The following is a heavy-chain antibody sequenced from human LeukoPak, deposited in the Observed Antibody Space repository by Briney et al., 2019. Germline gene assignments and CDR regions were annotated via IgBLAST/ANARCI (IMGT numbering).Heavy chain of an antibody. Sequence: GGSLRLSCAASGFTVSNNHMIWVRQAPGKGLEWVSVIFSGGSTYFADSVKGRFTISRDSSKNTLYLQINSLRAEDTAVYYCATEPRRLGDLLTIWGQGTMVTVSS. J-gene: IGHJ3*02. D-gene: IGHD3-16*01. CDR2: IFSGGST. CDR1: GFTVSNNH. CDR3: ATEPRRLGDLLTI. V-gene: IGHV3-66*01.